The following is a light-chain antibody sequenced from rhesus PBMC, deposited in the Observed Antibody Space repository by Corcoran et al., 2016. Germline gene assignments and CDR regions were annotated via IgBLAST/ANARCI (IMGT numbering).Light chain of an antibody. V-gene: IGKV1S21*01. Sequence: DIQMTQSPSSLSASVGDRVTITCRASQGISNYVTRYQQKPGTASKLLIYDASTLQSGVPSRFSGSGSGTDFTLTISSLQPEDFAAYYCLRCNSDPYSFSQGTKVEIQ. CDR1: QGISNY. CDR3: LRCNSDPYS. CDR2: DAS. J-gene: IGKJ2*01.